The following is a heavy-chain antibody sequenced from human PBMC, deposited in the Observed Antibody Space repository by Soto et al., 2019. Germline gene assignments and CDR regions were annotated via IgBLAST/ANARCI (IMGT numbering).Heavy chain of an antibody. CDR2: IYYSGST. CDR3: AREFGDCSSTSCYVAFDI. D-gene: IGHD2-2*01. Sequence: SETLSLTCTVSGGSISSYYWSWIRQPPGKGLEWIGYIYYSGSTNYNPSLKSRVTISVDTSKNQFSLKLNSVTAADTAVYYCAREFGDCSSTSCYVAFDIWGQGTMVTVSS. J-gene: IGHJ3*02. CDR1: GGSISSYY. V-gene: IGHV4-59*01.